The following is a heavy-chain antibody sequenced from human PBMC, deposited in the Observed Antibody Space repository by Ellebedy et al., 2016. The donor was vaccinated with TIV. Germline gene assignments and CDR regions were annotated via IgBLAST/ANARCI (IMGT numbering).Heavy chain of an antibody. J-gene: IGHJ3*02. CDR1: GFTFSSYS. CDR2: ISGGSTIT. Sequence: GGSLRLXXAASGFTFSSYSMSWVRQAPGKGLEWVSVISGGSTITYYADSVKGRFTISRDNSKNTVYLQMDSLRAEDTAVYYCARDGVLKASGDAFDIWGQGTMVTVSS. V-gene: IGHV3-23*01. D-gene: IGHD6-25*01. CDR3: ARDGVLKASGDAFDI.